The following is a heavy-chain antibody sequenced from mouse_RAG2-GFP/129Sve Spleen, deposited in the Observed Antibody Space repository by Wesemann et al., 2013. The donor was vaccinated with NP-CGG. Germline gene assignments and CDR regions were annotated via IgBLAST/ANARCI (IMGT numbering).Heavy chain of an antibody. CDR2: IDPANGNT. D-gene: IGHD1-1*01. V-gene: IGHV14-3*02. Sequence: EVQLQQSGAELVKPGASVKLSCTASGFNIKDTYMHWVKQRPEQGLEWIGRIDPANGNTKYDPKFQGKATITADTSSNTAYLQLSSLTSEDTAVYYCARCYYGSSYYFDYWGPRHHSHSLL. J-gene: IGHJ2*01. CDR3: ARCYYGSSYYFDY. CDR1: GFNIKDTY.